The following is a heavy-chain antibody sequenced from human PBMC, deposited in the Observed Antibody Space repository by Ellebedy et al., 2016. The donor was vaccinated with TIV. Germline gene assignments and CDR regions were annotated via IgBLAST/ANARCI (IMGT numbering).Heavy chain of an antibody. CDR3: ARHLTGDGAFDI. CDR2: IYSGDSDT. D-gene: IGHD7-27*01. J-gene: IGHJ3*02. V-gene: IGHV5-51*01. CDR1: GYSFIDYW. Sequence: GESLKISCKGSGYSFIDYWIGWVRQMPGKGLEWMGIIYSGDSDTRYSPSFQGQVSISADKSIGTAYLQWSSLKASDTAMYYCARHLTGDGAFDIWGQGTMVTVSS.